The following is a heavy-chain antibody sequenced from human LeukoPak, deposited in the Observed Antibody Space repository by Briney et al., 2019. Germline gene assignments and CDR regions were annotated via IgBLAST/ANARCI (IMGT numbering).Heavy chain of an antibody. D-gene: IGHD6-6*01. V-gene: IGHV7-4-1*02. Sequence: ASVKVSCKASGYTFTSYAMNWVRQAPGHGLEWMGWINTNTGNPTYAQRFTGRFVFSLDTCVSTAYLQISSLKAEDTAVYSCARYRHSSSSGSREVRFDPWGQGTLVTVSS. CDR2: INTNTGNP. J-gene: IGHJ5*02. CDR1: GYTFTSYA. CDR3: ARYRHSSSSGSREVRFDP.